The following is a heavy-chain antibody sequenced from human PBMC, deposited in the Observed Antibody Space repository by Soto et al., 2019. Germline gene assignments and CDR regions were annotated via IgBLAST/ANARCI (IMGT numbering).Heavy chain of an antibody. J-gene: IGHJ5*02. CDR1: GGTFSSYT. Sequence: GASVKVSCKASGGTFSSYTISWVRQAPGQGLEWMGRIIPILGIANYAQKFQGRVTITADKSTSTAYMELSSLRSEDTAVYYCAKSPPTVGANYWFDPWGQGTLVTVSS. CDR2: IIPILGIA. V-gene: IGHV1-69*02. CDR3: AKSPPTVGANYWFDP. D-gene: IGHD1-26*01.